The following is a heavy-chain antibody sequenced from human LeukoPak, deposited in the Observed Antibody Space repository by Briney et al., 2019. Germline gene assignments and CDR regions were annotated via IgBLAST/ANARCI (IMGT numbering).Heavy chain of an antibody. CDR3: ARQTEYYYDSSGYYSFDY. CDR1: GGSISSSSYY. D-gene: IGHD3-22*01. Sequence: PSETLSLTCTVSGGSISSSSYYWGWIHQPPGKGLEWIGSIYYSGSTYYNPSLKSRVTISVDTSKNQFSPKLSSVTAADTAVYYCARQTEYYYDSSGYYSFDYWGQGTLVTVSS. CDR2: IYYSGST. V-gene: IGHV4-39*01. J-gene: IGHJ4*02.